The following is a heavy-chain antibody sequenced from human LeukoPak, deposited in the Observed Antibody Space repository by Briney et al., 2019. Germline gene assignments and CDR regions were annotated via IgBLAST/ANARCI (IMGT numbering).Heavy chain of an antibody. CDR3: ARPDYGDYFDY. CDR2: IYYSGST. CDR1: GGSISSSSYY. Sequence: SETLSLTCTVSGGSISSSSYYWSWIRQPPGKGLEWIGSIYYSGSTYYNPSLKSRVTISVDTSKNQFSLKLSSVTAADTAVYYCARPDYGDYFDYWGQGTPVTVSS. D-gene: IGHD4-17*01. J-gene: IGHJ4*02. V-gene: IGHV4-39*01.